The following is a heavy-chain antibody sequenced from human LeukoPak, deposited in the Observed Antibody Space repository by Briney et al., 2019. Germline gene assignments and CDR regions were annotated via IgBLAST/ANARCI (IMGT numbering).Heavy chain of an antibody. CDR3: ARDFQVYCSGGSCYSPPDY. Sequence: GGSLRLSCAASGFTFSNYAVMWVRQAPGQGLEWVSAITSGGAPRYADSVKGRFTIPRDNSKNTLYLQMNSLRAEDTAVYYCARDFQVYCSGGSCYSPPDYWGQGTLVTVSS. V-gene: IGHV3-23*01. CDR2: ITSGGAP. J-gene: IGHJ4*02. D-gene: IGHD2-15*01. CDR1: GFTFSNYA.